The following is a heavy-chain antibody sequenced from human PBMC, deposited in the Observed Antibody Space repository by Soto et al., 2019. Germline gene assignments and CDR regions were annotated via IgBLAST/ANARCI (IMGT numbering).Heavy chain of an antibody. CDR1: GGTFSSYA. D-gene: IGHD6-6*01. CDR2: IIPIFGTA. CDR3: ARGMDARRSYYYYYGLDV. J-gene: IGHJ6*02. Sequence: SVKVSCKASGGTFSSYAISWVRQAPGQGLEWMGGIIPIFGTANYAQKFQGRVTITADESTSTAYMELSSLRSEDTAVYYCARGMDARRSYYYYYGLDVWGQGTTVTVSS. V-gene: IGHV1-69*13.